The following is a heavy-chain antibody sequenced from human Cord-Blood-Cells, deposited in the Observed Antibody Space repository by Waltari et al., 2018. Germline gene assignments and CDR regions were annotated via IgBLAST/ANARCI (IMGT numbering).Heavy chain of an antibody. V-gene: IGHV4-39*01. Sequence: QLQLQESGPGLVKPSETLSLTCTVSGGSISSSSYYWGWIRQPPGKGLEWIGSIYYSGSTYYNPPLKSRVTISVDTSKNQFSLKLSSVTAADTAVYYCARQDSSSWYDYWGQGTLVTVSS. CDR3: ARQDSSSWYDY. J-gene: IGHJ4*02. D-gene: IGHD6-13*01. CDR1: GGSISSSSYY. CDR2: IYYSGST.